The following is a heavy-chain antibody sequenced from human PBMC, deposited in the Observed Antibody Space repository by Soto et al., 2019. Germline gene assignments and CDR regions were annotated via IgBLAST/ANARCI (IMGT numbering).Heavy chain of an antibody. Sequence: SVKVSCKASGYTFTGYYMHWVRQAPGQGLEWMGWINPNSGGTNYAQKFQGWVTMTRDTSISTAYMELSRLRSDDTAVYYCARVGGGYCSGGSCSHDAFDIWGQGTMVTVSS. CDR2: INPNSGGT. J-gene: IGHJ3*02. V-gene: IGHV1-2*04. D-gene: IGHD2-15*01. CDR1: GYTFTGYY. CDR3: ARVGGGYCSGGSCSHDAFDI.